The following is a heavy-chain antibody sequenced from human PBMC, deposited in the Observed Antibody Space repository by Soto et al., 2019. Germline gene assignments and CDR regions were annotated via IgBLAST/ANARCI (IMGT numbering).Heavy chain of an antibody. Sequence: ASVKVSCKASGYTFTGYYMHWVRQAPGQGLEWMGWINPNSGGTNYAQKFQGRVTMTRDTSISTAYMELSRLRSDDTAVYYCARVPPHTAMVTVIDYWGQGTLVTVPQ. V-gene: IGHV1-2*02. CDR1: GYTFTGYY. J-gene: IGHJ4*02. CDR3: ARVPPHTAMVTVIDY. CDR2: INPNSGGT. D-gene: IGHD5-18*01.